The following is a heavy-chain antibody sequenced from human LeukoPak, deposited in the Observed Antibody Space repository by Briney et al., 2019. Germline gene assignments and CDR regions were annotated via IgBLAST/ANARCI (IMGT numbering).Heavy chain of an antibody. CDR2: IIGSGVGT. J-gene: IGHJ4*02. Sequence: GGSLRLSCAASGFTFNNYAMSWVRQAPGKGLEWVSAIIGSGVGTYYADSVKGRFTISRDNSKNTLYLQMNSLRAEDTAVYYCAKGLYSSGWSDFDYWGQGTLVTVSS. V-gene: IGHV3-23*01. CDR1: GFTFNNYA. CDR3: AKGLYSSGWSDFDY. D-gene: IGHD6-19*01.